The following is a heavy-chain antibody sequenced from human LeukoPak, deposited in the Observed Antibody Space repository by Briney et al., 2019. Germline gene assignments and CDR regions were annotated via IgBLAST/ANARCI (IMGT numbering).Heavy chain of an antibody. CDR1: GFTFSSYA. CDR3: ARRGRFCSGDNCYFAY. D-gene: IGHD2-15*01. CDR2: IRQDGSEN. Sequence: TGGSLRLSCAASGFTFSSYAMSWVRQAPGKGLEWVANIRQDGSENSYVDSVKGRFTISRDNAKNSLYLQMSSLRAEDTAVYYCARRGRFCSGDNCYFAYWGQGTLVTVSS. V-gene: IGHV3-7*01. J-gene: IGHJ4*02.